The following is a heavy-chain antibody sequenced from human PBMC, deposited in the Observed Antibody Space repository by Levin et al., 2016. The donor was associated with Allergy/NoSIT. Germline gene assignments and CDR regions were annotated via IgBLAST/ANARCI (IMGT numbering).Heavy chain of an antibody. D-gene: IGHD3-3*01. CDR1: GGSISSGGYS. V-gene: IGHV4-30-2*01. CDR2: IYHSGST. Sequence: SETLSLTCAVSGGSISSGGYSWSWIRQPPGKGLEWIGYIYHSGSTYYNPSLKSRVTISVDRSKNQFSLKLSSVTAADTAVYYCARALDFWSGYTFDYWGQGTLVTVSS. J-gene: IGHJ4*02. CDR3: ARALDFWSGYTFDY.